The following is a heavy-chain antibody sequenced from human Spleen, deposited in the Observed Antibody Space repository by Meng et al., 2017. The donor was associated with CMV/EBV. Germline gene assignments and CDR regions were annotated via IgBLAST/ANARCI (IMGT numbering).Heavy chain of an antibody. J-gene: IGHJ5*02. Sequence: VTFSSYGMNWVRQAPGKGLEWVAFIRYDGSNKYYAGSVKGRFTNSRDNSKNTLYLQMNSLKAEDTAVYYCAKDFVVVPAAIPHRFDPRGQGTLVTVSS. V-gene: IGHV3-30*02. CDR3: AKDFVVVPAAIPHRFDP. D-gene: IGHD2-2*02. CDR1: VTFSSYG. CDR2: IRYDGSNK.